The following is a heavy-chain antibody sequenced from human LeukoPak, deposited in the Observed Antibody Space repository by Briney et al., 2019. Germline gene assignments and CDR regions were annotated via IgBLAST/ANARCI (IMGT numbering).Heavy chain of an antibody. Sequence: GESLKISCKGSGYSFTSYWIGWGRQMPGKGLGWMGIIYPGDSDTRYSPSFQGQVTISADKSISTAYLQWSSLKASDTAMYYCARFGVYCSSTSCWVDYWGQGTLVTVSS. V-gene: IGHV5-51*01. CDR1: GYSFTSYW. CDR2: IYPGDSDT. CDR3: ARFGVYCSSTSCWVDY. D-gene: IGHD2-2*01. J-gene: IGHJ4*02.